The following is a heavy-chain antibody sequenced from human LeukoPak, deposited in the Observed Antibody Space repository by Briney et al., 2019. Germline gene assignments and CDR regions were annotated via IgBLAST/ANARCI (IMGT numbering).Heavy chain of an antibody. CDR1: GFALSSHW. CDR2: VNRDGSET. Sequence: GGSLRLSCAASGFALSSHWMTWVRQVPGRGPEWVANVNRDGSETYYLDSVKGRFTISKDNAKNSLYLQMNSLRAEDTALYHCARNNGMDVWDQGTTVIVSS. J-gene: IGHJ6*02. V-gene: IGHV3-7*03. CDR3: ARNNGMDV.